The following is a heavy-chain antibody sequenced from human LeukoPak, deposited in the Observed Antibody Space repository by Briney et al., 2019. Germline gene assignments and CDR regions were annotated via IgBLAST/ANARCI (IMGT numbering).Heavy chain of an antibody. CDR1: GYSIRSGYH. Sequence: TLSLTCSVSGYSIRSGYHWAWIRQSPGKGLEWLALIYWDDDKRYSPSLKSRLTITKDTSKNQVVLTMTNMDPVDTATYYCAHSLGIQLWPRFDPWGQGTLVTVSS. J-gene: IGHJ5*02. D-gene: IGHD5-18*01. V-gene: IGHV2-5*02. CDR2: IYWDDDK. CDR3: AHSLGIQLWPRFDP.